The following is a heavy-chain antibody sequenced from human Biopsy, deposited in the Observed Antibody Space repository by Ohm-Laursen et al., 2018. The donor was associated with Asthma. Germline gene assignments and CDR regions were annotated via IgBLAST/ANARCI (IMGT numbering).Heavy chain of an antibody. J-gene: IGHJ4*02. CDR2: VSYDGGVV. Sequence: SLRLSCTASGFVFRSHAMHWVRQAPGKGLEWVAVVSYDGGVVHYADSMKGRFTISRDNAKSTLYLQMNRLRTDDTGVYFCAKRRGYSDLTDFDHWGQGTLVTVSS. V-gene: IGHV3-30*18. CDR1: GFVFRSHA. D-gene: IGHD3-3*01. CDR3: AKRRGYSDLTDFDH.